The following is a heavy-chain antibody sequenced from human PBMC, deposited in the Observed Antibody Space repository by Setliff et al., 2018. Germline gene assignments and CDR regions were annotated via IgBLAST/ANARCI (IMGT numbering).Heavy chain of an antibody. CDR2: MNPNGGRT. Sequence: ASVKVSCKASGYTFTAYDIVWVRQATGQGLEWMGWMNPNGGRTGYPQRFQGRVTMTRNTSISTAYMELSSLRSEDTAVYFCARGALVLQFLEWLPRFYYMDVWGKGTTVTLSS. CDR1: GYTFTAYD. V-gene: IGHV1-8*02. J-gene: IGHJ6*03. CDR3: ARGALVLQFLEWLPRFYYMDV. D-gene: IGHD3-3*01.